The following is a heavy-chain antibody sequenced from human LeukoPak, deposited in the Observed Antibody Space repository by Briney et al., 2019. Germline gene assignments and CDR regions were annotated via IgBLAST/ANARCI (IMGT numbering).Heavy chain of an antibody. J-gene: IGHJ4*02. Sequence: SETLSLTCAVYGGSFSGYYWSWIRQPPGKGLEWIGEINHSGSTNYNPSLKSRVTISVDTSTNQFSLKLSSVTAADTAVYYCARVKGLSSSFDRGLYYFDYWGQGTLVTVSS. D-gene: IGHD6-6*01. CDR1: GGSFSGYY. CDR2: INHSGST. CDR3: ARVKGLSSSFDRGLYYFDY. V-gene: IGHV4-34*01.